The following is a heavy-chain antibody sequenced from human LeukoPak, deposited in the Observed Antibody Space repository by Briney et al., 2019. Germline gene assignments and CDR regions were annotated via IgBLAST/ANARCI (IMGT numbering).Heavy chain of an antibody. CDR1: GFTVSTNY. Sequence: PGGSLRLSCVVSGFTVSTNYMSWVRQAPGKGLEGVSLIYSGGSTYYADSVKGRFTISRDNSKNTLYLQMNSLRAEDTAVYYCARRAGGYSHPYDYWGQGTLVTVSS. D-gene: IGHD4-23*01. CDR3: ARRAGGYSHPYDY. V-gene: IGHV3-53*01. J-gene: IGHJ4*02. CDR2: IYSGGST.